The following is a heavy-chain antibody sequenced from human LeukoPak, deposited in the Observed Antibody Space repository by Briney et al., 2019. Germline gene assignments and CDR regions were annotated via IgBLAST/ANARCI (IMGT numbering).Heavy chain of an antibody. Sequence: PSVNVSFKSSGGTFSSYAISWVRQAPGQGLEWMGRIIPIFGTANYAQKFQGRVTITTDESTSTAYMELSSLRSEATAVDYCAREWEQGLVRWGQGTLVTVSS. CDR2: IIPIFGTA. J-gene: IGHJ4*02. CDR1: GGTFSSYA. V-gene: IGHV1-69*05. D-gene: IGHD6-19*01. CDR3: AREWEQGLVR.